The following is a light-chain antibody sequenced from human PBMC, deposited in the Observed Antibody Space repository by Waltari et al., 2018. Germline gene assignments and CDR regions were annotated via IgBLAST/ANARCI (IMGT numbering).Light chain of an antibody. Sequence: VFTQSPATLSLSTAERATLSCRASQSVSIYLAGYQQKPGQPSRVLIYDASNRATGTPARFSGSASGIDFTLTISRPEHEYFAVYYCQQRSNWPRKFGQGTKLEIK. CDR2: DAS. CDR1: QSVSIY. CDR3: QQRSNWPRK. J-gene: IGKJ2*01. V-gene: IGKV3-11*01.